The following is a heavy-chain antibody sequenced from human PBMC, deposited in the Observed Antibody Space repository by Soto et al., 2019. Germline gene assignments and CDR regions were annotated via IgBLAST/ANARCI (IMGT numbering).Heavy chain of an antibody. CDR3: ARGRYGDY. D-gene: IGHD1-1*01. J-gene: IGHJ4*02. CDR1: GYTFASYG. V-gene: IGHV1-18*01. CDR2: ISAHNGNT. Sequence: QVHLVQSGAEVKRPGASVKVSCKASGYTFASYGITWVRQAPGQGLEWMGWISAHNGNTDYAQKLQGRVIVTRDTSTSTAYMELRSLRSDDTAVYYCARGRYGDYWGQGALVTVSS.